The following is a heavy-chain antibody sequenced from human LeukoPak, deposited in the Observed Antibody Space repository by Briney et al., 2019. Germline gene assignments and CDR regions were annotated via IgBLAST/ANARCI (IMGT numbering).Heavy chain of an antibody. Sequence: GGSLRLSCAASGFTFSSYATSWVRQAPGKGLEWVSAISGSGGSTYYADSVKGRFTISRDNSKNTLYLQMNSLRAEDTAVYYCAKSPYCSGGSCYETPIYFDYWGQGTLVTVSS. J-gene: IGHJ4*02. CDR3: AKSPYCSGGSCYETPIYFDY. D-gene: IGHD2-15*01. V-gene: IGHV3-23*01. CDR1: GFTFSSYA. CDR2: ISGSGGST.